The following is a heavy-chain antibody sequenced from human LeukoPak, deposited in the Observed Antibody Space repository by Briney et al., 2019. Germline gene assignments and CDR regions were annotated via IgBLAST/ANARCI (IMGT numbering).Heavy chain of an antibody. Sequence: SETLSLTCAVSGYSISSGYYWGWIRQPPGKGLEWIGSIYHSGSTYYHPSLKSRVTISVDTSKNQFSLKLSSVTAADTAVYYCERRSGYSYEGPINWFDPWGQGTLVAVSS. D-gene: IGHD5-18*01. V-gene: IGHV4-38-2*01. CDR1: GYSISSGYY. J-gene: IGHJ5*02. CDR2: IYHSGST. CDR3: ERRSGYSYEGPINWFDP.